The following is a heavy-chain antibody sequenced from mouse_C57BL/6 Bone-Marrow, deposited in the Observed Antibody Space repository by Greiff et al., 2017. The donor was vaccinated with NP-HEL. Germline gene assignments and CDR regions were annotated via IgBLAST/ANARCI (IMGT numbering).Heavy chain of an antibody. CDR1: GYSITSGYY. CDR2: ISYDGSN. Sequence: EVKLQESGPGLVKPSQSLSLTCSVTGYSITSGYYWNWIRQFPGNKLEWMGYISYDGSNNYNPSLKNRISITRDTSQNQFFLKLNSVTTEDTATYYCARGPYYGSSPYWYFDVWGTGTTVTVSS. D-gene: IGHD1-1*01. CDR3: ARGPYYGSSPYWYFDV. J-gene: IGHJ1*03. V-gene: IGHV3-6*01.